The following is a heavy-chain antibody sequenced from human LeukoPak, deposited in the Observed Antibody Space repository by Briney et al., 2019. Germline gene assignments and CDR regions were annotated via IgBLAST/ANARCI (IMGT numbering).Heavy chain of an antibody. CDR3: AVSPRSGYYGDY. J-gene: IGHJ4*02. Sequence: GGSLRLSCAASGFTFSSYSMNWVRQAPGKGLEWVSSISSSSSYIYYADSVKGRFTISRDNAKNSLYLQMNSLRAEDTAVYYCAVSPRSGYYGDYWGQRTLVTVSS. D-gene: IGHD3-22*01. CDR1: GFTFSSYS. V-gene: IGHV3-21*01. CDR2: ISSSSSYI.